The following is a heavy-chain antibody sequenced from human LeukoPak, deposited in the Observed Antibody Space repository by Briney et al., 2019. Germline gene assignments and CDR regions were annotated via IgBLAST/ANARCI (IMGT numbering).Heavy chain of an antibody. Sequence: GGSLRLSCAASGFTFGSDWMSWLRQAPGKGLEWVANIRPDGGEKYYVDSVKGRFSISRDNAKNSLFLQMNSLRAEDTAVYFCARDGSGWSNYWGQGTLVTVSS. CDR1: GFTFGSDW. J-gene: IGHJ4*02. D-gene: IGHD6-19*01. CDR3: ARDGSGWSNY. V-gene: IGHV3-7*01. CDR2: IRPDGGEK.